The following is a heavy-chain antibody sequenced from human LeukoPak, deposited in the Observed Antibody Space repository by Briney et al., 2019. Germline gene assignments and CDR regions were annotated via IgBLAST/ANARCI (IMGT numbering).Heavy chain of an antibody. Sequence: PGGSLRLSCAGSGLNFSSYSMSWVRQAPWKGLEFVSSISSSSSFIYYADSVKGRFTISRDNAKKSLSLQMNSLRADDTAVYYCARGYSSSWYLDWGQGTLVTVSS. CDR1: GLNFSSYS. J-gene: IGHJ4*02. D-gene: IGHD6-13*01. CDR2: ISSSSSFI. CDR3: ARGYSSSWYLD. V-gene: IGHV3-21*01.